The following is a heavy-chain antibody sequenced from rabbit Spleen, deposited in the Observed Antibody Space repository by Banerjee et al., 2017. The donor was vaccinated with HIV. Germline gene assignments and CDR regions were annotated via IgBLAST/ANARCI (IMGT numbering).Heavy chain of an antibody. CDR1: GVSFSGDSY. CDR3: ARGSATMTMVITGYYLNL. J-gene: IGHJ4*01. V-gene: IGHV1S40*01. Sequence: QSLEESGGDLVKPGASLTLTCIASGVSFSGDSYMCWVRQAPGKGLELIACIYVGSSASTYYANWAKGRFTISKTSSTTVTLQMPSLTVADTATYFCARGSATMTMVITGYYLNLWGPGTLVT. CDR2: IYVGSSAST. D-gene: IGHD2-1*01.